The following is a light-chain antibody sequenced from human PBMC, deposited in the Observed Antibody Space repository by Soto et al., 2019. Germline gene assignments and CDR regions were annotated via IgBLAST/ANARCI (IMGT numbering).Light chain of an antibody. V-gene: IGKV3-20*01. CDR2: AAS. CDR1: QSVRSND. CDR3: QQYDTSPWT. Sequence: EIVLTQSPGTLSLSPGERATLSCRASQSVRSNDLARYQQKPGQAPRLLIYAASRRATGIPDRFSGSGSGTDFTLTISRLEPEDFAVYYCQQYDTSPWTFGQGTKVEIK. J-gene: IGKJ1*01.